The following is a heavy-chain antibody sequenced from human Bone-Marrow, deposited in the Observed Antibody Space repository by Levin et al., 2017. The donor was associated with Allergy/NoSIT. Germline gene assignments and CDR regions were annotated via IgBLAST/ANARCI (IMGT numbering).Heavy chain of an antibody. CDR3: ARDRTLRGYGMDV. J-gene: IGHJ6*02. D-gene: IGHD1-14*01. CDR2: IYYSGST. CDR1: GGSISSGGYY. Sequence: LRLSCTVSGGSISSGGYYWSWIRQHPGKGLEWIGYIYYSGSTYYNPSLKSRVTISVDTSKNQFFLKLSSVTAADTAVYYCARDRTLRGYGMDVWGQGTTVTVSS. V-gene: IGHV4-31*03.